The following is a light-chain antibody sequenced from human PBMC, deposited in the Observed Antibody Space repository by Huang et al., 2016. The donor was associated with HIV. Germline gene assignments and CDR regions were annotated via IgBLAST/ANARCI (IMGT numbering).Light chain of an antibody. CDR3: QRYGTSPPEYT. J-gene: IGKJ2*01. CDR2: GAS. V-gene: IGKV3-20*01. CDR1: QSVISDY. Sequence: TVLTQSSGTLSSSPGERATLPCRASQSVISDYLAWYQHRPGQAPRLLIFGASRRATGVPGRFSGSGCGTDCTLTISRLEPEAFAVCYCQRYGTSPPEYTFGPGTKLEIK.